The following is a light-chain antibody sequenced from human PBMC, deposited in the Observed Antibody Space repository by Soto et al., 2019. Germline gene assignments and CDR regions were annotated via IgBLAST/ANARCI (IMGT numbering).Light chain of an antibody. V-gene: IGKV3-11*01. Sequence: EIVLTQGPATLSLSPGERATLSCRASQIVSSYLAWYQQKPGQAPRLLIYDASNRATGIPARFSGSGSGTDFTLTISSLEPEDFAVYCCQQRSNWPTFGQGTKVEIK. J-gene: IGKJ1*01. CDR1: QIVSSY. CDR2: DAS. CDR3: QQRSNWPT.